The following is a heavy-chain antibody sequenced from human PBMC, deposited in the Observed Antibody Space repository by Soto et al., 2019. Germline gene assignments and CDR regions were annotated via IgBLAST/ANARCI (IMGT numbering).Heavy chain of an antibody. D-gene: IGHD3-22*01. CDR1: GGSISSSNW. CDR2: IYHSGST. V-gene: IGHV4-4*02. Sequence: SETLSLTCAVSGGSISSSNWWSWVRQPPGKGLEWIGEIYHSGSTNYNPSLKSRVTISVDKSKNQFSLKLSSVTAADTAVYYCAREVYYYDSSGTREYYFDYWGPGTLVTVSS. J-gene: IGHJ4*02. CDR3: AREVYYYDSSGTREYYFDY.